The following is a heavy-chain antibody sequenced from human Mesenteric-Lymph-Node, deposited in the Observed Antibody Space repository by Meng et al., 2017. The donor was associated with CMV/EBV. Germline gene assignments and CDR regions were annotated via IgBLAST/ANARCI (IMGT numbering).Heavy chain of an antibody. D-gene: IGHD1-26*01. J-gene: IGHJ4*02. V-gene: IGHV1-2*02. Sequence: ASVKVSCKASAYTFTGYYIHWVRQAPGQGLEWMGWLNPNSGGANYAYNFQGRVTMTRDTSINTAYMELSSLRSEDTAVYYCARGVGSAFDYWGQGTLVTVSS. CDR1: AYTFTGYY. CDR2: LNPNSGGA. CDR3: ARGVGSAFDY.